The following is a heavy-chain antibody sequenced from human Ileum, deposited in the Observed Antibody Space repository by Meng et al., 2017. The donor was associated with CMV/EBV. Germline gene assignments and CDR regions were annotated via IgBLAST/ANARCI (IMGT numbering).Heavy chain of an antibody. V-gene: IGHV4-4*07. D-gene: IGHD2-2*01. CDR3: ARGSSSWAFDY. CDR1: GCSISGYY. J-gene: IGHJ4*02. CDR2: VYSSGNT. Sequence: QVQLQESAPGLVKPSETLSLTCTGSGCSISGYYWSWTRQPATKVMEWIGRVYSSGNTDYNPSLQSRVTMSVDMSKNQFSLKLSSVTAADTAVYYCARGSSSWAFDYWGQGTLVTVSS.